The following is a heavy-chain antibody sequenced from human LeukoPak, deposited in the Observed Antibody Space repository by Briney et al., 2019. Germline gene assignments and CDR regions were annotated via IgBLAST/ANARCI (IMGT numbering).Heavy chain of an antibody. D-gene: IGHD1-26*01. J-gene: IGHJ4*02. V-gene: IGHV3-74*03. CDR1: GFTFSGYW. Sequence: GVSLRLSCAASGFTFSGYWMHWVRQAPGKGLVWVSRINTDGSTTTYADSVKGRFTISRDNSKNTLYLQMNSLRAEDTAVYYCARVRGSYYFDYWGQGTLVTVSS. CDR2: INTDGSTT. CDR3: ARVRGSYYFDY.